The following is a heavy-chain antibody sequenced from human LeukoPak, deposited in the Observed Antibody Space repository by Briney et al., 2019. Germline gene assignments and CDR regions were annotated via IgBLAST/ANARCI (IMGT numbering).Heavy chain of an antibody. V-gene: IGHV4-39*01. CDR1: GGSISSSRYY. CDR3: ARSSGGGYCSSTSCPLDV. D-gene: IGHD2-2*01. CDR2: IYYSGST. J-gene: IGHJ6*02. Sequence: SETLSLTCTVSGGSISSSRYYWGWIRQPPGKGLEWIGSIYYSGSTYYNPSLQSRVTISIDTSKSQFSLKLSSVIAADTAVYYCARSSGGGYCSSTSCPLDVWGQGTTVTVSS.